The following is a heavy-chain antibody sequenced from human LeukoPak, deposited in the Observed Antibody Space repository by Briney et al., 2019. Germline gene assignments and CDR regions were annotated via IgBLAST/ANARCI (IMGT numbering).Heavy chain of an antibody. CDR1: GFTFSSYG. D-gene: IGHD5-18*01. V-gene: IGHV3-23*01. Sequence: GGSLRLSCAVSGFTFSSYGMSWVRQAPGKGLEWVSAISGSGAGTYYADSVKGRFTISRDNSKNTLYLHMNSLRAEDTAIYYCAKGTQQFGFQHWGQGTLVTVSS. J-gene: IGHJ1*01. CDR2: ISGSGAGT. CDR3: AKGTQQFGFQH.